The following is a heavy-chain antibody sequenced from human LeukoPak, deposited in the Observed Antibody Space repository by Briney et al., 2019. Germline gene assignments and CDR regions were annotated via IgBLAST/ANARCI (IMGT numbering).Heavy chain of an antibody. CDR3: ARDLGYYGSGSYYRPFLY. D-gene: IGHD3-10*01. V-gene: IGHV1-3*01. Sequence: ASVTVFCKASGYTFTSYAMHWVRQAPGQRLEWMGWINAGNGNTKYSQKFQGRVTITRDTSASTAYMELSSPRSEDTAVYYCARDLGYYGSGSYYRPFLYWGQGTLVTVSS. J-gene: IGHJ4*02. CDR2: INAGNGNT. CDR1: GYTFTSYA.